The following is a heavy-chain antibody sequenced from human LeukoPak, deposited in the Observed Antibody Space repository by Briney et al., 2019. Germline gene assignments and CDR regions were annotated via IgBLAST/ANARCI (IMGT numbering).Heavy chain of an antibody. CDR1: GYSFTGYY. J-gene: IGHJ3*02. Sequence: EASVKVSCKASGYSFTGYYLHWVRQAPGQGPEWMGWTNPNTGDTKNAQKFQGRVTMTRDTSISTGYMELTRLKFDDTAVYYCARVWGSSWKDDAFDIWGQGTMVTVSS. D-gene: IGHD6-13*01. CDR3: ARVWGSSWKDDAFDI. CDR2: TNPNTGDT. V-gene: IGHV1-2*02.